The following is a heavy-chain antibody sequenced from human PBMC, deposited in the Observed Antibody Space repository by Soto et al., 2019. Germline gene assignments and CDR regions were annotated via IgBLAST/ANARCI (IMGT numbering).Heavy chain of an antibody. CDR1: GFPFSSPW. CDR3: AQAMAYAFHI. Sequence: EVRLVESGGGLVQPGGSLRLSCAASGFPFSSPWMSWVRQAPGKGLEWLGNIHQGGSETLFADSVRGRFTISRDNAKNSLFLQLNSLRAEDTAVYYCAQAMAYAFHIWGQGTVVTVSS. J-gene: IGHJ3*02. CDR2: IHQGGSET. D-gene: IGHD5-18*01. V-gene: IGHV3-7*01.